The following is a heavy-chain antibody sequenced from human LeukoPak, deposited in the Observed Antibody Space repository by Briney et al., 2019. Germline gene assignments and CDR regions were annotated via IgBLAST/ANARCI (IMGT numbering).Heavy chain of an antibody. J-gene: IGHJ3*02. CDR1: GYTFTSYD. CDR3: TTDQRYWFGEFYDAFDI. CDR2: MNPNSGNT. D-gene: IGHD3-10*01. Sequence: ASVKVSCKASGYTFTSYDINWVRQATGQGLEWMGWMNPNSGNTGYAQKFQGRVTMTRNTSISTAYMELSSLRSEDTAVYYCTTDQRYWFGEFYDAFDIWGQGTMVTVSS. V-gene: IGHV1-8*01.